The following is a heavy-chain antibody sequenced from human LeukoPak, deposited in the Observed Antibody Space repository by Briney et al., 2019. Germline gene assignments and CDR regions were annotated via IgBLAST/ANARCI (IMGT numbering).Heavy chain of an antibody. CDR1: GGSISSYY. CDR3: ARHSIAVAGSFFDY. V-gene: IGHV4-4*09. J-gene: IGHJ4*02. D-gene: IGHD6-19*01. Sequence: SETLSLTCTVSGGSISSYYWSWIRQPPGKGLEWIGHIYTSGSTNYNPSLKSRVTISVDTSKNQFSLKLSSVTAADTAVYYCARHSIAVAGSFFDYWGQGTLVTVSS. CDR2: IYTSGST.